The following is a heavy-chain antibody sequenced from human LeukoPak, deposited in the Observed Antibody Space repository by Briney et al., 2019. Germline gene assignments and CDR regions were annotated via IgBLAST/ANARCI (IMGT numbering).Heavy chain of an antibody. V-gene: IGHV1-69*02. J-gene: IGHJ4*02. Sequence: SVKVSCKASGGTFSSYTISWVRQAPGQGLEWMGRIIPILGIANYAQKFQGRVTITAEKSTSTAYMELSSLRSEDTAVYYCARYDSSGSPSDYWGQGTLVTVSS. CDR2: IIPILGIA. CDR3: ARYDSSGSPSDY. CDR1: GGTFSSYT. D-gene: IGHD3-22*01.